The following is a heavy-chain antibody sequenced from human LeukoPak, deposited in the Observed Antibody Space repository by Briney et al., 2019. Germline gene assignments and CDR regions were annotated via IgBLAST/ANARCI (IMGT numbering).Heavy chain of an antibody. J-gene: IGHJ4*02. CDR1: GFTFSSYA. CDR3: AKDAMVRGVMTIDY. Sequence: HSGGSLRLSCAASGFTFSSYAMSWVRQAPGKGLEWVSAISGSGGSTYYADSVKGRFTISRDNSKNTLYLQMNSLRAEDTAAYYCAKDAMVRGVMTIDYWGQGTLVTVSS. V-gene: IGHV3-23*01. CDR2: ISGSGGST. D-gene: IGHD3-10*01.